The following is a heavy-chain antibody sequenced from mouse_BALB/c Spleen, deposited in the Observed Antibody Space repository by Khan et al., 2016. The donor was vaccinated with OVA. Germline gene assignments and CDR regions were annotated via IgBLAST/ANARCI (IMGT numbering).Heavy chain of an antibody. V-gene: IGHV1-80*01. CDR3: ARSGYDFFAY. CDR2: IYPGDDDT. J-gene: IGHJ3*01. D-gene: IGHD2-14*01. Sequence: QVQLQQSGAELVRPGSSVKISCKASGYVFSSYWMNWVKQRPGQGLEWIGQIYPGDDDTKYNGKFKGKVTLTADKSSSTAYMQISSLTSEDSAVYFCARSGYDFFAYWGQGTLVTVSA. CDR1: GYVFSSYW.